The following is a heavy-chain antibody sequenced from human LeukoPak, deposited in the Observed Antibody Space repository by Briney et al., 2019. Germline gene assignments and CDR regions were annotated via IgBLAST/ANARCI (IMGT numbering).Heavy chain of an antibody. J-gene: IGHJ4*02. CDR2: IYHSGST. CDR3: ARDVKVVLWFGEPRLDY. V-gene: IGHV4-30-2*01. CDR1: GGSISSGGYY. Sequence: KPSETLSLTCTVSGGSISSGGYYWSWIRQPPGKGLEWIGYIYHSGSTYYNPSLKSRVTISVDRSKNQFSLKLSSVTAADTAVYYCARDVKVVLWFGEPRLDYWGQGTLVTVSS. D-gene: IGHD3-10*01.